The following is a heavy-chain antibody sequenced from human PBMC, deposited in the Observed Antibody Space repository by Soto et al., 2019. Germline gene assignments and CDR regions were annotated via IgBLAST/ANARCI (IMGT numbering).Heavy chain of an antibody. CDR2: ISGYNGNT. V-gene: IGHV1-18*01. Sequence: ASVKVSCKASGYTFRSYGISWVRQAPGQGLEWMGWISGYNGNTHYSQKFQGKVTMTTDTSTSTAYMELRNLRSDDTAVYYCAKADSNYAGRFSYYYMDVRGTRTMVTVSS. CDR3: AKADSNYAGRFSYYYMDV. CDR1: GYTFRSYG. J-gene: IGHJ6*03. D-gene: IGHD4-4*01.